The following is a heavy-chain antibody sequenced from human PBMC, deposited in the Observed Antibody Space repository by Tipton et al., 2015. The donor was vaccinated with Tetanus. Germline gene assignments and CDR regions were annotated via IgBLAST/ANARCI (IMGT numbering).Heavy chain of an antibody. V-gene: IGHV4-61*01. Sequence: TLSLTCTVSGDSVSSSRYYWGWVRQPPGKGLEWIGYVHYSGSTNYSPSLRSRVTLSVDTSKNQFSLKLSSVTAADTAVYYCARIGWLQQNKPAFDIWGQGTVVTVSS. CDR2: VHYSGST. J-gene: IGHJ3*02. CDR3: ARIGWLQQNKPAFDI. CDR1: GDSVSSSRYY. D-gene: IGHD6-19*01.